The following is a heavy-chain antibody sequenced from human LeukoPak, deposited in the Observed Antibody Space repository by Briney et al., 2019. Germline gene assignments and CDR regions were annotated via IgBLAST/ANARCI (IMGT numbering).Heavy chain of an antibody. V-gene: IGHV3-7*01. J-gene: IGHJ4*02. CDR3: VRDGGVSGYDLLDY. Sequence: GGSLRLSCAASGFAFSDYWMTWVRQAPRKGLEWVAHINQDGSKEHYMDSVKARFTISRDNAKNSLSLQMNSLRAEDTAVYYCVRDGGVSGYDLLDYWGQGTLVTLSS. D-gene: IGHD5-12*01. CDR1: GFAFSDYW. CDR2: INQDGSKE.